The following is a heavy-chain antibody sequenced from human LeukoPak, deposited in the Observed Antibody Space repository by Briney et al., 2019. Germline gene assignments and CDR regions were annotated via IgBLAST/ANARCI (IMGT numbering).Heavy chain of an antibody. V-gene: IGHV6-1*01. J-gene: IGHJ6*02. D-gene: IGHD6-13*01. CDR3: ARDPSSSWGSTYGKDV. Sequence: SQTLSLTCAISGDSVSSNSAAWNWIRQSPSRGLEWLGRTYYRSKWYNDYAVSVKSRITINPDTSKNQFSLQLNSVTPEDTAVYYCARDPSSSWGSTYGKDVWGQGTTVTVSS. CDR2: TYYRSKWYN. CDR1: GDSVSSNSAA.